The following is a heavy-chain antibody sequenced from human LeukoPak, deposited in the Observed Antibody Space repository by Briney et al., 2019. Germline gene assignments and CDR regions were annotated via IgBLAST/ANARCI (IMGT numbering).Heavy chain of an antibody. Sequence: GGSLRLSCAASGFTFSSYAMNWVRRAPGRGLEWVSAISGSGGTVYYADSVKGRFTISRDNSKTTLYLQMNSLRAEDTAVYYCAKVTALGKGAAFDIWGQGTLVTVSS. CDR3: AKVTALGKGAAFDI. J-gene: IGHJ3*02. CDR1: GFTFSSYA. D-gene: IGHD7-27*01. V-gene: IGHV3-23*01. CDR2: ISGSGGTV.